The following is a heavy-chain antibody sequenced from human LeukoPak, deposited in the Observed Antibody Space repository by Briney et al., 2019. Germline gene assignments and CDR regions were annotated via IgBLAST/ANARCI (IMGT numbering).Heavy chain of an antibody. J-gene: IGHJ5*02. Sequence: SETLSLTCAVYGGSFSGYYWSWIRQPPGKGLEWIGEINHSGSTNYNPSLKSRVTISVDTSKNQFSLKLSSVTAADTAVYYCARAGIVVVVAATYWFDPWGQGTLVTVSS. V-gene: IGHV4-34*01. CDR2: INHSGST. CDR3: ARAGIVVVVAATYWFDP. CDR1: GGSFSGYY. D-gene: IGHD2-15*01.